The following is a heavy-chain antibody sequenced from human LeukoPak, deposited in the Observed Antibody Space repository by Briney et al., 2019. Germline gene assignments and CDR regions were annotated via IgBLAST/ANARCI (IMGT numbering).Heavy chain of an antibody. V-gene: IGHV3-23*01. CDR1: GFTFSSYA. CDR3: AKDKGKQYYFDY. CDR2: ISGSGGST. Sequence: GGSLRLSCAASGFTFSSYAMSWVRQAPGKGLEWVSAISGSGGSTYYAYSVKGRFTISRDNSKNTLYLQMNSLRAEDTAVYYCAKDKGKQYYFDYWGQGTLVTVSS. J-gene: IGHJ4*02.